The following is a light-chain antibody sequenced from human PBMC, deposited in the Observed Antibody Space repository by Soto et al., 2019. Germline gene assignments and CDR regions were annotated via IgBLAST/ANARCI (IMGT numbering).Light chain of an antibody. CDR3: QIYDIISSLT. Sequence: DIQMTQSPSTLAAAVGDRVTITCRASQSFTKWLAWYQQKPGKAPQLLIYEASRLKSGVPSRCSGSESGTEFTLTVSSLQPYDFATYYFQIYDIISSLTFGQGTKVEIK. J-gene: IGKJ1*01. CDR1: QSFTKW. V-gene: IGKV1-5*03. CDR2: EAS.